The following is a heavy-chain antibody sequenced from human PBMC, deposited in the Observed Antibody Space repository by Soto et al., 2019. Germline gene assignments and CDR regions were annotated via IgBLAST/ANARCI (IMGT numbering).Heavy chain of an antibody. J-gene: IGHJ5*02. Sequence: QVQLVQSGAEVKKPGSSVKVSCKASGGTCSSYAISCVRQAPGHGLEWMGGIIPSFGTANYAQKFQGRVTITADKSTSTAYMELSSLRSEDTAVYYCAREGGWLQLRWFDPWGQGTLVTVSS. CDR1: GGTCSSYA. V-gene: IGHV1-69*06. CDR2: IIPSFGTA. CDR3: AREGGWLQLRWFDP. D-gene: IGHD5-12*01.